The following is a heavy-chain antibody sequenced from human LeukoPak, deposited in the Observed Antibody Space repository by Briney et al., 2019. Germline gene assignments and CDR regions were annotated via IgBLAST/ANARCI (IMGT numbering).Heavy chain of an antibody. CDR3: VRGVVVAAAGWFDP. CDR1: GYTFTSYD. Sequence: ASVKVSCKASGYTFTSYDINWVRQATGQGLEWMGWMNPNSGNTGYAQKFQGRVIMTRSTSISTAYMELSSLRSEDTAVYYCVRGVVVAAAGWFDPWGQGTLVTVPS. CDR2: MNPNSGNT. J-gene: IGHJ5*02. D-gene: IGHD2-15*01. V-gene: IGHV1-8*01.